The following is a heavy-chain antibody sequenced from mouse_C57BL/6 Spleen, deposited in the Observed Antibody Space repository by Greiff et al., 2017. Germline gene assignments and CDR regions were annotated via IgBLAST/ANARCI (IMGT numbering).Heavy chain of an antibody. J-gene: IGHJ2*01. CDR1: GFTFSSYA. CDR2: ISSGGDYI. D-gene: IGHD1-1*01. CDR3: TRDREYYSGDFCY. V-gene: IGHV5-9-1*02. Sequence: DVKLEESGEGLVKPGGSLKLSCAASGFTFSSYAMSWVRQTPEQRLEWVAYISSGGDYIYYADTVKGRFTISRDNARNTLYLQMSSLKSEDTAMYYCTRDREYYSGDFCYRGQGATLTGSS.